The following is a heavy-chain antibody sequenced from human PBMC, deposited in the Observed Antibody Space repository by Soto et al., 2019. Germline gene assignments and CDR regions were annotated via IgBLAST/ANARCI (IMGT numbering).Heavy chain of an antibody. J-gene: IGHJ4*02. CDR2: IRGSGGST. D-gene: IGHD3-22*01. CDR3: ANEYDSSGSYPDY. V-gene: IGHV3-23*01. Sequence: EAQLLESGGGLVQPGGSLRLSCAASGFTFSSYAMTWVRQAPGKGLEWVSVIRGSGGSTYFADSVKGRFPISRANSKNTLYLQMSRLRAEDTAVYYCANEYDSSGSYPDYWGQGTLVTVSS. CDR1: GFTFSSYA.